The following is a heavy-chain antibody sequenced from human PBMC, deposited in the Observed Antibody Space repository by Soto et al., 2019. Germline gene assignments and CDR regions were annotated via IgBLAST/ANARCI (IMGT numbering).Heavy chain of an antibody. V-gene: IGHV3-30*18. CDR3: AKEPEIRLWLYYFDY. D-gene: IGHD5-18*01. Sequence: QVQLVESGGNVVQPGRSLRLSCAASGFIFSNYGMHWVRQAPGKGLEWLAFISYDGSNKYYADSVKGRFTISRDNSKNTLDLQVNSLRTEDTAVYYCAKEPEIRLWLYYFDYWGQGTLVTVSS. CDR2: ISYDGSNK. J-gene: IGHJ4*02. CDR1: GFIFSNYG.